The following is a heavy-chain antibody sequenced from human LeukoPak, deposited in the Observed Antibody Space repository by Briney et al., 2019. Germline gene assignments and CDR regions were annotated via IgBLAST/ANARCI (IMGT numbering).Heavy chain of an antibody. J-gene: IGHJ5*02. CDR2: IIPILGIA. V-gene: IGHV1-69*02. D-gene: IGHD3-3*01. Sequence: SVKVSCKASGGTFSSYTISWVRQAPGQGLEWMGRIIPILGIANYAQKFQGRVTITADKSTSTAYMELSSLRSEDTAVYYCARSTTNTIFGVVNWLDPWGQGTLVTVSS. CDR1: GGTFSSYT. CDR3: ARSTTNTIFGVVNWLDP.